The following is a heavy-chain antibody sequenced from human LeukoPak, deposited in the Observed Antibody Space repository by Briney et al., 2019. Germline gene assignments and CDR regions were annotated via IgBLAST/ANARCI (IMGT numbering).Heavy chain of an antibody. CDR2: INHSGST. CDR3: ARGNQYGSGSYYNVYGDNWFDP. J-gene: IGHJ5*02. D-gene: IGHD3-10*01. V-gene: IGHV4-34*01. CDR1: GGSFSGYY. Sequence: SETLSLTCAVYGGSFSGYYWSWIRQPPGKGLEWIGEINHSGSTNYNPSLKNRVTISVDTSKNQFSLKLSSVTAADTAVYYCARGNQYGSGSYYNVYGDNWFDPWGQGTLVTVSS.